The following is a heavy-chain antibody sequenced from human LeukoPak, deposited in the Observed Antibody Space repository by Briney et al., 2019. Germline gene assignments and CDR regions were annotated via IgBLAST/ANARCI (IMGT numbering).Heavy chain of an antibody. D-gene: IGHD6-19*01. CDR2: IYYSGST. CDR1: GGSITGYY. V-gene: IGHV4-59*01. J-gene: IGHJ4*02. Sequence: PSETLSLTCTISGGSITGYYWSWIRQPPGKGLEWIGYIYYSGSTNYNPSLKSRVTISADTSKNQFSLKLSSVTAADTAVYYCASGWYDAGGDHYWGQGTLVTVSS. CDR3: ASGWYDAGGDHY.